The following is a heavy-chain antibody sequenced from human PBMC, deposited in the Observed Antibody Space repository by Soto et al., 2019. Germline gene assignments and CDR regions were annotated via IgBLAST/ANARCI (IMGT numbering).Heavy chain of an antibody. J-gene: IGHJ5*02. CDR2: ISSNGGST. Sequence: GGSLRLSCSASGFTFSSYAMHWVRQAPGKGLEYVSAISSNGGSTYYADSVKGRFTISRDNSKNTLYLQMSSLRAEDTAVYYCVKGRRYLDWLRNWFDPWGQGTQVTVSS. CDR1: GFTFSSYA. V-gene: IGHV3-64D*06. CDR3: VKGRRYLDWLRNWFDP. D-gene: IGHD3-9*01.